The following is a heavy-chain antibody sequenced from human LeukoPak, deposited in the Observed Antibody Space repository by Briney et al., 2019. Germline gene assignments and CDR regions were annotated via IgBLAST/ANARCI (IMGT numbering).Heavy chain of an antibody. CDR3: ARQLPPYNWFDP. V-gene: IGHV1-69*06. J-gene: IGHJ5*02. D-gene: IGHD1-26*01. CDR1: GGTFSSYA. CDR2: IIPIFGTA. Sequence: GSSVKVSCKASGGTFSSYAISWVRQAPGQGLEWMGGIIPIFGTANYAQKFQGRVTITADKSTSTAYMELSSLRSEDTAVYYCARQLPPYNWFDPWGQGTLVTVSS.